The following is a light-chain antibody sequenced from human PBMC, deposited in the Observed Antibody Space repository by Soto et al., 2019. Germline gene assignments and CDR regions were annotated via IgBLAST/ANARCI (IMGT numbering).Light chain of an antibody. V-gene: IGKV1-39*01. CDR3: QQGYSISWT. J-gene: IGKJ1*01. CDR2: GAS. Sequence: DIQMTQSPSSLSASVGARVTITCRASQSISSYLNWYKQRPGKAPKVLIYGASTLQSGVPSRFSGSGSGTEFTLTISSLKPEDFATYYCQQGYSISWTFGQGTKVDIK. CDR1: QSISSY.